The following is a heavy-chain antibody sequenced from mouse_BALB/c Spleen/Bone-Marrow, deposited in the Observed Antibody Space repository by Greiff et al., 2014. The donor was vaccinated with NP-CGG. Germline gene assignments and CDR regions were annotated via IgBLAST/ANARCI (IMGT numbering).Heavy chain of an antibody. CDR3: ARDYSGYFDF. D-gene: IGHD5-1*01. CDR1: GFTFTDYF. CDR2: IRNKPNGYTT. V-gene: IGHV7-3*02. Sequence: VQLKESGGGLVQPGGSLRLSCTTSGFTFTDYFMTWVRQPPGKALEWLGFIRNKPNGYTTEYNPSVKGRFTISRDNSQGILYLQMNTLRAEDGAIYYCARDYSGYFDFWGQGTTLTVSS. J-gene: IGHJ2*01.